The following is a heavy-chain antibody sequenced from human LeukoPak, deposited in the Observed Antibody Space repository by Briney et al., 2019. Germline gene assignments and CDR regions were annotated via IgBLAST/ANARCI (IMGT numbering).Heavy chain of an antibody. J-gene: IGHJ4*02. Sequence: GGSLRLSCAASGFTFSIYAMSWVRQAPGKGLEWVAAISSSGGTTYYADSMRGRFSISRDNSKSMLYLEMSSLRADDTAVYYCAKVAARRGYEAYFEYWGQGTQVTVSS. CDR1: GFTFSIYA. V-gene: IGHV3-23*01. D-gene: IGHD3-22*01. CDR3: AKVAARRGYEAYFEY. CDR2: ISSSGGTT.